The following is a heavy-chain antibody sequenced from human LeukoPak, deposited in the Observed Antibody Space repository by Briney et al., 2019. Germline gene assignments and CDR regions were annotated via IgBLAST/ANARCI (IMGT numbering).Heavy chain of an antibody. D-gene: IGHD4-17*01. CDR3: ARARTVTDYFDY. CDR2: ISSSSSYI. V-gene: IGHV3-21*01. J-gene: IGHJ4*02. CDR1: GFTFSSYS. Sequence: GGSLRLSCAASGFTFSSYSMNWVRQAPGKGLEWVSSISSSSSYIYYADSVKGRFTISRDNAKNSLYLQMNSLRAEDTAVHYCARARTVTDYFDYWGQGTLVTVSS.